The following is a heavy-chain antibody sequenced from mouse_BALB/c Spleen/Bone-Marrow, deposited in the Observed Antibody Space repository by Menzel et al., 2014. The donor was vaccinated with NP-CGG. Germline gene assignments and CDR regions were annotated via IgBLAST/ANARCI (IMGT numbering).Heavy chain of an antibody. CDR1: GFNIKDTY. CDR3: ARYYYAMDY. J-gene: IGHJ4*01. CDR2: IDPANGNT. V-gene: IGHV14-3*02. Sequence: AQLKQSGADLVQPGASVKLSCTASGFNIKDTYMHWVKQRPEQGLEWIGRIDPANGNTKYDPKFQGKATITADTSSNTAYLQLSSLTSEDTAVYYCARYYYAMDYCGEATSITVSS.